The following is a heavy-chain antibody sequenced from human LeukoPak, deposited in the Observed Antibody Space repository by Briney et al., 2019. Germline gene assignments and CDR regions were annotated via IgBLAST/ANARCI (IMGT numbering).Heavy chain of an antibody. V-gene: IGHV4-39*01. CDR2: IRYLGST. CDR1: DGSMSSGTYY. J-gene: IGHJ6*03. Sequence: PSETLSLTCTVSDGSMSSGTYYWGWIRQPPGKGLEWIASIRYLGSTYYNPSLKSRVTISVDTSKNQFSLKLSSVTAADTAVYYCARLDINHGRDYMDVWGKGTTVTVSS. CDR3: ARLDINHGRDYMDV. D-gene: IGHD1-14*01.